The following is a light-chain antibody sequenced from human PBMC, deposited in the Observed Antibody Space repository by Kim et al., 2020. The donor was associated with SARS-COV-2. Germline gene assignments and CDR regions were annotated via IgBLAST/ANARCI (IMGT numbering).Light chain of an antibody. Sequence: LVMTQTPLSLSVTPGQPASISCKSSQSLLHSDGKISLYWYLQKPGQPPQLLIYEVSKRLSGVPERFSGSGSGTDFTLKISRVEAEDVGPYYCMQGLQRLYSFGQGTKLEI. J-gene: IGKJ2*03. CDR1: QSLLHSDGKIS. CDR2: EVS. V-gene: IGKV2D-29*01. CDR3: MQGLQRLYS.